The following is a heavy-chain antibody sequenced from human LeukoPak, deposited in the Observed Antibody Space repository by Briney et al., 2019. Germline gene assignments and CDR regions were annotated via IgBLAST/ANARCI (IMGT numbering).Heavy chain of an antibody. J-gene: IGHJ6*02. V-gene: IGHV1-46*01. Sequence: ASVKVSCKASGYTFTSYYMHWVRQAPGRGLEWRGIINPSGGSTSYAQKFQGRVTMTRDTSTSTVYMELSSLRSEDTAVYYCAREESYGSGIYWLYYYYYYGMDVWGQGTTVTVSS. D-gene: IGHD3-10*01. CDR1: GYTFTSYY. CDR3: AREESYGSGIYWLYYYYYYGMDV. CDR2: INPSGGST.